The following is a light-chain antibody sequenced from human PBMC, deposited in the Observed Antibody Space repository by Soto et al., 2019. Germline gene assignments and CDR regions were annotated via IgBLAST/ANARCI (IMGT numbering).Light chain of an antibody. V-gene: IGKV3-15*01. CDR1: QSLSSY. CDR3: QHYNNWPIT. CDR2: GAS. J-gene: IGKJ5*01. Sequence: EIVLTQSPATVSLSPGERATLSCRASQSLSSYLAWYQQKPGQAPRLLIQGASTRATGIPARFSGSGSGTEFTLTISSLQSEDFAVYYCQHYNNWPITFGQGTRLEIK.